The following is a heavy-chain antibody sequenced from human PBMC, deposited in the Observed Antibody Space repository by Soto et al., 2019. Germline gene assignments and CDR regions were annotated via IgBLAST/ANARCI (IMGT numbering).Heavy chain of an antibody. V-gene: IGHV4-59*08. CDR3: ERLESGSGSPEFDY. D-gene: IGHD3-10*01. CDR2: VYYTGNT. Sequence: SETLSLTCTVSGVSLSSYFWSWIRQPPGKGLEWVAFVYYTGNTDYNPSLKSRVTMSIDTSKNQFSLRLSAVTAADTAVYYCERLESGSGSPEFDYWGQGALVTVSS. J-gene: IGHJ4*02. CDR1: GVSLSSYF.